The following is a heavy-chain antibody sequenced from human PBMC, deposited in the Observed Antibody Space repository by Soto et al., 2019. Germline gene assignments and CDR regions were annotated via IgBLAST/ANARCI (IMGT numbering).Heavy chain of an antibody. Sequence: LCGGSISSGGYYWSWIRQHPGKGLEWIGYIYYSGSTYYNPSLKSRVTISVDTSKNQFSLKLSSVTAADTAVYYCAREGKDGDYDYWGQGTLVTVSS. CDR1: GGSISSGGYY. D-gene: IGHD4-17*01. CDR3: AREGKDGDYDY. V-gene: IGHV4-31*02. CDR2: IYYSGST. J-gene: IGHJ4*02.